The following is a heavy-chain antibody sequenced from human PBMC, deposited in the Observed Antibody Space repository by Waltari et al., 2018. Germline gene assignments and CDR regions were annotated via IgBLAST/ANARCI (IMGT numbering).Heavy chain of an antibody. D-gene: IGHD2-21*02. V-gene: IGHV4-34*01. J-gene: IGHJ5*02. CDR3: ARGTDHAKCHH. CDR1: GGSFSGYF. CDR2: IHPSGST. Sequence: QVQLHQWGAGLLKPSETLSLTCAVYGGSFSGYFWNWIRQPPGRGLEWIGEIHPSGSTTYNPSLESRVTMSVDTSKNQFSLKLRSVTAADTAVYYCARGTDHAKCHHWGQGTLVTVDS.